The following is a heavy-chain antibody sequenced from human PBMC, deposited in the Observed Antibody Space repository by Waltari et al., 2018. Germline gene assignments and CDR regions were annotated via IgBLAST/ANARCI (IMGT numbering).Heavy chain of an antibody. CDR1: GFTVSSYA. CDR2: IRYDGSNK. D-gene: IGHD1-26*01. J-gene: IGHJ6*02. Sequence: QVQLVESGGGVVQPGGSLRLPCPASGFTVSSYAMTGVRQAPGKGLEWVAFIRYDGSNKYYADSVKGRFTSSRDNSKNTLYLQMNSLRAEDTAVYYCVRGATYYYYGMDVWGQGTTVTVSS. V-gene: IGHV3-30*02. CDR3: VRGATYYYYGMDV.